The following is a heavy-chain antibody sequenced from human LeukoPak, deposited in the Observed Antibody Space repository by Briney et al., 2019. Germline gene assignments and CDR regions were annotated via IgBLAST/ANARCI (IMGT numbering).Heavy chain of an antibody. D-gene: IGHD4-17*01. J-gene: IGHJ4*02. Sequence: PSETLSLTCTVSGGSISSYYWSWIRQPPGKGLGWIGYIYYSGSTNYNPSLKSRVTISVDTSKNQFSLKLSSVTAADTAVYYCARDDYGDYIFDYWGQGTLVTVSS. CDR1: GGSISSYY. CDR3: ARDDYGDYIFDY. CDR2: IYYSGST. V-gene: IGHV4-59*01.